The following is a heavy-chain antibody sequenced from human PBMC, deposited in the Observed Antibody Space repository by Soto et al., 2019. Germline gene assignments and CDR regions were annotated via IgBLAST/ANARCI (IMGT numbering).Heavy chain of an antibody. Sequence: QVQLVQSGAEVKKPGASVKVSCKASGYTFIGYYIHRVRQAPGQGREWMGWLNPNSGGAKYSQKFQAWVTMTSDTSISTAYMELSRLKSDDTAVYYCARSGGGYDLGDYWGQGTLVTVSS. J-gene: IGHJ4*02. CDR1: GYTFIGYY. CDR2: LNPNSGGA. V-gene: IGHV1-2*04. D-gene: IGHD5-12*01. CDR3: ARSGGGYDLGDY.